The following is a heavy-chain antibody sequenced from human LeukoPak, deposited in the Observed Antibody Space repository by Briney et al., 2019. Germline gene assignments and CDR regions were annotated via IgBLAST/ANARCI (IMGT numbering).Heavy chain of an antibody. Sequence: SETLSLTCAVFGGSISSGGYSWSWIRQPPGKGLEWIGYIYHSGSTYYNPSLKSRVTISVDRSKNQFSLKLSSVTAADTAVYYCARASITMVRGDPGTFDYWGQGTLVTVSS. J-gene: IGHJ4*02. D-gene: IGHD3-10*01. V-gene: IGHV4-30-2*01. CDR2: IYHSGST. CDR3: ARASITMVRGDPGTFDY. CDR1: GGSISSGGYS.